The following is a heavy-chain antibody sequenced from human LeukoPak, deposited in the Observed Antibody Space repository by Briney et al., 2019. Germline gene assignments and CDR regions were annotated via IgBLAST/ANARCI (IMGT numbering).Heavy chain of an antibody. V-gene: IGHV4-59*01. D-gene: IGHD6-13*01. CDR1: GGSISSYY. J-gene: IGHJ4*02. Sequence: PSETLSLTCTVSGGSISSYYWSWIRQPPGKGLEWIGYIYYSGTTNYNPSLKSRVTISVDTSKNQFSLKLSSVTAADTAVYYCARGVYIAAAQYAYWGQGTLVTVSS. CDR3: ARGVYIAAAQYAY. CDR2: IYYSGTT.